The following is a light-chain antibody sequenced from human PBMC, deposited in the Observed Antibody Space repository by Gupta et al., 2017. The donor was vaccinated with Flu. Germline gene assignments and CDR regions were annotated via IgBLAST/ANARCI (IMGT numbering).Light chain of an antibody. CDR2: KGS. V-gene: IGKV2-30*02. CDR3: MQSEHWPFT. J-gene: IGKJ2*01. Sequence: DVVMSQCPLSLPVTPGQPASISCRSSESLIHSDGNTYLHWFQQRPGQSPRRLMYKGSNRDSGVPDRFSGSWSGTHFTLKISIVEPEDVGVYYCMQSEHWPFTFGQGTNMEIK. CDR1: ESLIHSDGNTY.